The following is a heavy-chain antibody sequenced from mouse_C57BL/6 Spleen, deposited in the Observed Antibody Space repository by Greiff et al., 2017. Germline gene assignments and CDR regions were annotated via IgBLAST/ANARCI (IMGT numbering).Heavy chain of an antibody. CDR1: GYTFTDYY. J-gene: IGHJ4*01. Sequence: LEESGAELVRPGASVKLSCKASGYTFTDYYINWVKQRPGQGLEWIARIYPGSGNTYYNEKFKGKATLTAEKSSSTAYMQLSSLTSEDSAVYFCARTGDARGYAMDYWGQGTSVTVSS. D-gene: IGHD3-3*01. CDR2: IYPGSGNT. CDR3: ARTGDARGYAMDY. V-gene: IGHV1-76*01.